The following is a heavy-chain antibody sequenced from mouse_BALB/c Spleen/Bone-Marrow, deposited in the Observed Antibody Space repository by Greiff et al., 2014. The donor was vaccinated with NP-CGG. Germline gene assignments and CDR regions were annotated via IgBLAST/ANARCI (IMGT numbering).Heavy chain of an antibody. CDR1: GYTFTSSW. J-gene: IGHJ1*01. CDR3: TRQKIYGSYLWYFDD. V-gene: IGHV1S130*01. D-gene: IGHD2-1*01. CDR2: IHPNSGNT. Sequence: QVQLQQSGSVLVRPGASVKLSCKASGYTFTSSWMHWAKQRPGQGLEWIGEIHPNSGNTNYNEKFKGKATLTVDTSSSTAYVDLSSITSEDSAVYCGTRQKIYGSYLWYFDDWGPGTTVTVSS.